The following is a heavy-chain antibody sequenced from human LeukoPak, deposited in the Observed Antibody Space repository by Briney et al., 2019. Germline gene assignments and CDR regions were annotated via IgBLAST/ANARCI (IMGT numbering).Heavy chain of an antibody. CDR2: FSLDTDRI. CDR3: TKDITPRGADV. CDR1: GLTLDRYA. V-gene: IGHV3-9*01. D-gene: IGHD4/OR15-4a*01. Sequence: PGGSLRLSCVASGLTLDRYAMHWVRQGPGKGLEWVAGFSLDTDRIDYADSVRGRFTVSKDDAKKTLYLRMNNLRTEDTALYYCTKDITPRGADVWGQGTTVTVSS. J-gene: IGHJ6*02.